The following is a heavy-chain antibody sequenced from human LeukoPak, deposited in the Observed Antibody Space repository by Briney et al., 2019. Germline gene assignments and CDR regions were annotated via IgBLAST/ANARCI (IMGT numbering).Heavy chain of an antibody. CDR2: IIPIFGTA. J-gene: IGHJ6*02. V-gene: IGHV1-69*13. CDR1: GGTFSSYA. Sequence: ASVKVSRKASGGTFSSYAISWVRQAPGQGLEWMGGIIPIFGTANYAQKFQGRVTITADESTSTAYMELSSLRSEDTAVYYCARKYSSSSPYYYYGMDVWGQGTTVTVSS. D-gene: IGHD6-6*01. CDR3: ARKYSSSSPYYYYGMDV.